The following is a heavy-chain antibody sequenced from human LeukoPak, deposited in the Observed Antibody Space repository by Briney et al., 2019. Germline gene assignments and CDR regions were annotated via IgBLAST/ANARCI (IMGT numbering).Heavy chain of an antibody. D-gene: IGHD3-10*01. CDR1: GYSISSGYY. V-gene: IGHV4-38-2*01. CDR3: ARQTYGSGSYYYYYMDV. Sequence: SETLSLTCAVSGYSISSGYYWGWIRQPPGKGLEWIGSIYHSGSTYYNPSLKSRVTISVDTSTNQFSLKLSSVTAADTAVYYCARQTYGSGSYYYYYMDVWGKGTTVTVSS. CDR2: IYHSGST. J-gene: IGHJ6*03.